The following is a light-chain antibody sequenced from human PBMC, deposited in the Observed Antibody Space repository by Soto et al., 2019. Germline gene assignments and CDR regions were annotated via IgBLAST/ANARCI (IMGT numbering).Light chain of an antibody. Sequence: EIQMTQSPSTLSASVGDRVTITCRASQSINTWLAWYQQKPGKAPRLLIYKASTLGSGVPSRFSGTGSGTEFSLTVSSLQPDDFATYYCQQYDTYSPYTFGQGTKVEIK. V-gene: IGKV1-5*03. CDR2: KAS. CDR1: QSINTW. CDR3: QQYDTYSPYT. J-gene: IGKJ2*01.